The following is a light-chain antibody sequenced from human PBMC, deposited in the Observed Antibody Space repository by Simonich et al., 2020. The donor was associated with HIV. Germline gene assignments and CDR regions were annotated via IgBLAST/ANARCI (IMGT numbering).Light chain of an antibody. CDR3: QQYNSYPYT. Sequence: DIQMTQSPSTLSASVGDRVTITCRASQSISSWLAWYQQKPGKAPKLLIYKSSSLESGVPSRFSGSGSGTEFTLTISSLQPDDFATYYCQQYNSYPYTFGQGTKLEIK. CDR2: KSS. J-gene: IGKJ2*01. V-gene: IGKV1-5*03. CDR1: QSISSW.